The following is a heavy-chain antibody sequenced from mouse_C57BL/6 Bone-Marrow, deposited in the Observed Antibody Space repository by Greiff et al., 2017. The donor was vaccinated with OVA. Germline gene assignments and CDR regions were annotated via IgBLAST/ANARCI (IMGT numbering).Heavy chain of an antibody. Sequence: VKLQQPGAELVKPGASVKLSCKASGYTFTSYWMHWVKQRPGQGLEWIGMIHPNSGSTNYNEKFKSKATLTVDTSSSTAYMQLSSLTSEDSAVYYCARGGNYYYGSLTYWGQGTLVTVSA. CDR2: IHPNSGST. D-gene: IGHD1-1*01. V-gene: IGHV1-64*01. J-gene: IGHJ3*01. CDR1: GYTFTSYW. CDR3: ARGGNYYYGSLTY.